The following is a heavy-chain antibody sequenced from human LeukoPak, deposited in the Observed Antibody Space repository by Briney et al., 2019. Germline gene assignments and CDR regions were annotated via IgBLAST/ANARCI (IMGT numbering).Heavy chain of an antibody. CDR2: VYASGNT. J-gene: IGHJ4*02. CDR1: GFSIRSNY. D-gene: IGHD6-6*01. V-gene: IGHV3-53*01. Sequence: GGSLRLSCAASGFSIRSNYMSWVRQAPGKGLEWVSIVYASGNTYYSDSVKGRFTISRDNSKNTLYLQMNSLRAEDTAVYYRAREDLVLRYFDYWGQGTLVTASS. CDR3: AREDLVLRYFDY.